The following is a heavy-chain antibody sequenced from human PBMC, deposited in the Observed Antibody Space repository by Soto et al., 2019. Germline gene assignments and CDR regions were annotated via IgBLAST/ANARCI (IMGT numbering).Heavy chain of an antibody. V-gene: IGHV3-23*01. J-gene: IGHJ4*02. D-gene: IGHD6-19*01. CDR3: ARRTSGWYLDY. CDR1: GFTFSSYA. CDR2: ISGSGDST. Sequence: EVQLLESGGGLVQPGGSLRLSCAASGFTFSSYAMSWVRQAPGKGLEWVSVISGSGDSTYYADSVKGRFTISRDNSKNTLYLQMNRLRAEDAAVYYCARRTSGWYLDYWGQGPLVPVSS.